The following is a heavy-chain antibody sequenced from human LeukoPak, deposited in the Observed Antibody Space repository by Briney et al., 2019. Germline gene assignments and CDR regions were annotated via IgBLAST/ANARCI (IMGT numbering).Heavy chain of an antibody. CDR2: VYSSGST. V-gene: IGHV4-61*02. J-gene: IGHJ5*02. D-gene: IGHD3-10*01. Sequence: PSETLSLTCTVSGGSISSGSYYWSWIRQPAGKGLEWIGRVYSSGSTDYNPSLKSRLSISVDTSKIQFSLRLSSVTVADTAVYYCARTPLRGATFFTSYPNWFDTWGQGTLVTVSS. CDR3: ARTPLRGATFFTSYPNWFDT. CDR1: GGSISSGSYY.